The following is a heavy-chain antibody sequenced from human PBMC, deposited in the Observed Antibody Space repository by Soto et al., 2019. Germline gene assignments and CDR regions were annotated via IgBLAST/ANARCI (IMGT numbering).Heavy chain of an antibody. V-gene: IGHV1-2*02. CDR1: GYIFSDNY. J-gene: IGHJ4*02. Sequence: VASVKVSCKASGYIFSDNYIHWVRQAPGQGLEWMAWINPKSGGTNYARNFQGRVTLTRDTSISTAYMDLSRLTSDDTAVYYCARAREDSSGWFDYWGQGTLVTVSS. CDR2: INPKSGGT. D-gene: IGHD6-19*01. CDR3: ARAREDSSGWFDY.